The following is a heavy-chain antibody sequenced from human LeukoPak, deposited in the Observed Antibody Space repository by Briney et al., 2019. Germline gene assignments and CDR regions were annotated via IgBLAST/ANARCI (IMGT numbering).Heavy chain of an antibody. D-gene: IGHD3-3*01. V-gene: IGHV1-69*06. CDR3: ARLGLYDFWSGYPSFYFDY. J-gene: IGHJ4*02. Sequence: GASVKVSCKASGGTFSSYAISWVRQAPGQGLEWMGGIIPIFGTANYAQKFQGRVTITADKSTSTAYMELSSLRSEDTAVYYCARLGLYDFWSGYPSFYFDYWGQGTLVTVSS. CDR1: GGTFSSYA. CDR2: IIPIFGTA.